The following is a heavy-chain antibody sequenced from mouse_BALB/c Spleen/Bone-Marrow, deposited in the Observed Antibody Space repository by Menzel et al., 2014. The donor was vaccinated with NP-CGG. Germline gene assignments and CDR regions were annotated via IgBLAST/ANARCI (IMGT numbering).Heavy chain of an antibody. D-gene: IGHD2-14*01. CDR1: GFNIKDYY. CDR3: ARYRLGTYFDY. CDR2: VDPANGNT. J-gene: IGHJ2*01. V-gene: IGHV14-3*02. Sequence: VQLQQPGAELVRSGASVKLSCTASGFNIKDYYMYWVKQRPEQGLEWIGRVDPANGNTKYDPKFQGKATITADTSSNTAYLQLSSLTSEDTAVYYCARYRLGTYFDYWGQGTTLTVSS.